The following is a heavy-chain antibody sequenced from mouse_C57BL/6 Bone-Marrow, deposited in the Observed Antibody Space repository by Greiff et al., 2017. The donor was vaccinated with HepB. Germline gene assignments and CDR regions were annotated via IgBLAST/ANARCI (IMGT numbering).Heavy chain of an antibody. CDR3: TPYDGCYPGRFAY. V-gene: IGHV14-4*01. CDR2: IDPENGDT. J-gene: IGHJ3*01. Sequence: VQLQQSGAELVRPGASVKLSCTASGFNIKDDYMHWVKQRPEQGLEWIGWIDPENGDTEYASKFQGKATITSDTSSNTAYLQLSSLTSEDTAVYYCTPYDGCYPGRFAYWGQGTLVTVSA. CDR1: GFNIKDDY. D-gene: IGHD2-3*01.